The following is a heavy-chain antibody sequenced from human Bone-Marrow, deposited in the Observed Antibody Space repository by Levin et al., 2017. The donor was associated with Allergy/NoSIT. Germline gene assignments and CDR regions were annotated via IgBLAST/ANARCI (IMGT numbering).Heavy chain of an antibody. CDR2: IHSSGST. J-gene: IGHJ4*02. Sequence: SETLSLTCSVPGDSISPYYWSWIRQPAGKGLEWIGRIHSSGSTDYHPSLKSRVTMSVDTSKNRISLKLSSVTAADTAVYYWAREIGLHSGSTPGLDYWGQGTLVTVSS. V-gene: IGHV4-4*07. D-gene: IGHD1-26*01. CDR1: GDSISPYY. CDR3: AREIGLHSGSTPGLDY.